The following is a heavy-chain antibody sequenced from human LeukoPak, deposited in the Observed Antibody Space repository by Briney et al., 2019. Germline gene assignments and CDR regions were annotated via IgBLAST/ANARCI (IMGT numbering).Heavy chain of an antibody. D-gene: IGHD3-10*01. CDR1: GFTFSSYG. J-gene: IGHJ4*02. Sequence: PGGSLRLSCAASGFTFSSYGMHWVRQAPGKGLESVAVIWYDGSNKYYADSVKGRFTISRDNSKNTLFLQMNSLRAEDTAVYYCARDMGIRELFLDYWGQGTLVTVSS. CDR2: IWYDGSNK. CDR3: ARDMGIRELFLDY. V-gene: IGHV3-33*01.